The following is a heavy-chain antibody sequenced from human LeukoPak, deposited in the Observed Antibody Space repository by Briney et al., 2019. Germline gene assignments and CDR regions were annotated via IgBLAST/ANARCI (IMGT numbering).Heavy chain of an antibody. CDR1: GGSISSYY. D-gene: IGHD3-3*01. CDR2: IYYSGST. V-gene: IGHV4-59*12. Sequence: SETLSLTCSVSGGSISSYYWSWIRQPPGKGLEWIGYIYYSGSTNYNPSLKSRVTMSMDSSKNQFSLKLSSVTAADTAVYYCARGNFSAVTAPVYWGQGALVTVSS. J-gene: IGHJ4*02. CDR3: ARGNFSAVTAPVY.